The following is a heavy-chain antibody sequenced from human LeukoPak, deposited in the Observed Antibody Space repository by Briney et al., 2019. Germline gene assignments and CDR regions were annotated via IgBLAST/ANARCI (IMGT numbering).Heavy chain of an antibody. CDR3: ARHGGTFDP. D-gene: IGHD1-1*01. CDR2: AYHSGIT. CDR1: GGSLISYY. Sequence: SETLSLTCTVSGGSLISYYWSWIRQPPGKGLEWIGYAYHSGITNYNPSLKSRVTISVDTSESQFSLRLSSVTAADTAIYYCARHGGTFDPWGQGILVTVSS. J-gene: IGHJ5*02. V-gene: IGHV4-59*01.